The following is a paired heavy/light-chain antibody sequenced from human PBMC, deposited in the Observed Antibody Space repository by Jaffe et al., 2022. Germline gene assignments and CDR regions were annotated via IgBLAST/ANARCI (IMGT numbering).Heavy chain of an antibody. CDR1: GGTFSSYA. Sequence: QVQLVQSGAEVKKPGSSVKVSCKASGGTFSSYAISWVRQAPGQGLEWMGGIIPIFGTANYAQKFQGRVTITTDESTSTAYMELSSLRSEDTAVYYCARDYCSSTSCYDYNWFDPWGQGTLVTVSS. D-gene: IGHD2-2*01. CDR3: ARDYCSSTSCYDYNWFDP. J-gene: IGHJ5*02. V-gene: IGHV1-69*05. CDR2: IIPIFGTA.
Light chain of an antibody. V-gene: IGKV1-39*01. J-gene: IGKJ4*01. CDR2: AAS. CDR1: QSISSY. CDR3: QQSYSTLRT. Sequence: DIQMTQSPSSLSASVGDRVTITCRASQSISSYLNWYQQKPGKAPKLLIYAASSLQSGVPSRFSGSGSGTDFTLTISSLQPEDFATYYCQQSYSTLRTFGGGTKVEIK.